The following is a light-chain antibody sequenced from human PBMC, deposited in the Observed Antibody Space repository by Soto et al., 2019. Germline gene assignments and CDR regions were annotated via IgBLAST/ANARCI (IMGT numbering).Light chain of an antibody. J-gene: IGKJ1*01. CDR3: QQYSTYTPRT. V-gene: IGKV3-20*01. CDR2: GAS. Sequence: EVVLTQSPGTLSLSPGERATLSCRASQSVSSVYLAWYQQRPGQAPSLLMYGASSRATGTPERFSGSGSGTDFTLTISSLQPDDFATYYCQQYSTYTPRTFGQGTKVDIK. CDR1: QSVSSVY.